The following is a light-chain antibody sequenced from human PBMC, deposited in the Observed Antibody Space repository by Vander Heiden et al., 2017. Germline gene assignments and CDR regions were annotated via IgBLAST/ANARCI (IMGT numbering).Light chain of an antibody. CDR2: KAS. CDR3: QQDNSSSRT. J-gene: IGKJ1*01. V-gene: IGKV1-5*03. CDR1: QSISSW. Sequence: DIQMTQSPSTLSASVGDRVTITWRASQSISSWLAWYQQKPGKAPKLLIYKASSLESGVPSRFSGSGSGTEFTLTISSLQPDDFATYYCQQDNSSSRTFGQGTKVEIK.